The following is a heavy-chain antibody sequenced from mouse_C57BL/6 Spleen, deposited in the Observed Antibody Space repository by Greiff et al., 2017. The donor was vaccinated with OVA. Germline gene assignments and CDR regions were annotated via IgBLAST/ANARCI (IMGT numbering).Heavy chain of an antibody. CDR2: IRLKSDNYAT. Sequence: EVKLMESGGGLVQPGGSMKLSCVASGFTFSNYWMNWVRQSPEKGLEWVAQIRLKSDNYATHYAESVKGRFTISRDDSKSSVYLQMNNLKAEDTEIDYCTDDYDDYAMDYWGQGTSVTVSS. CDR3: TDDYDDYAMDY. D-gene: IGHD2-4*01. J-gene: IGHJ4*01. CDR1: GFTFSNYW. V-gene: IGHV6-3*01.